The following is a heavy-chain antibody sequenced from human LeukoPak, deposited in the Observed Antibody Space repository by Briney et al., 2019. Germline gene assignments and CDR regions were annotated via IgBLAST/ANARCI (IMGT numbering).Heavy chain of an antibody. D-gene: IGHD3-10*01. Sequence: SQTLSLTCTVSGGSISSGGYYWSWIRQHPGKGLEWIGYIYYSGSTYYNPSLKSRVTISVDTSKNQFSLKLSSVTAADTAVYYCARVRSGSYYNTIDYWGQGTLVTVSS. J-gene: IGHJ4*02. CDR2: IYYSGST. CDR1: GGSISSGGYY. V-gene: IGHV4-31*03. CDR3: ARVRSGSYYNTIDY.